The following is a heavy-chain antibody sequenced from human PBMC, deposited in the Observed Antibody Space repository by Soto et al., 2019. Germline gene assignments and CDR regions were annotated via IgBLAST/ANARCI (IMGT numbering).Heavy chain of an antibody. CDR1: GFTFSSYA. J-gene: IGHJ5*02. Sequence: LRLSCAASGFTFSSYAMSWVRQAPGKGLEWVSAISGSGGSTYYADSVKGRFTISRDNSKNTLYLQMNSLRAEDTAVYFCAVGRHKTSGSNTWFDPWGRGTLVTVSS. V-gene: IGHV3-23*01. D-gene: IGHD3-22*01. CDR2: ISGSGGST. CDR3: AVGRHKTSGSNTWFDP.